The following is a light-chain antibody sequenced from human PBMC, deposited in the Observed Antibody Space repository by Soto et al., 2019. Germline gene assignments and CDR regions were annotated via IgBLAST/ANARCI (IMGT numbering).Light chain of an antibody. CDR3: SSYTSSSTRV. Sequence: QSVLTQPASVSGSPGQSITISCSGTSSDVGGYNYVSWYQQHPGKAPKLMIYEVSNRPSGVSDRFLGSKSGDTASLTISGLQADDEADYYCSSYTSSSTRVFGNGTKVIVL. J-gene: IGLJ1*01. V-gene: IGLV2-14*01. CDR2: EVS. CDR1: SSDVGGYNY.